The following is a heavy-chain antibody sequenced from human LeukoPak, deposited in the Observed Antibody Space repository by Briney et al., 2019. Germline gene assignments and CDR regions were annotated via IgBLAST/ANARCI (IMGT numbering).Heavy chain of an antibody. V-gene: IGHV3-74*01. J-gene: IGHJ6*03. Sequence: GGSLRLSCAASGFTFSSYWMHWVRQAPGKGMVWVSRINSDGSSTSYADSVKGRFTISRDNAKNTLYLQMNSLRAEDTAVYYCARALGCCSGGSCYPSSYYYYYMDVWGKGTTVTISS. D-gene: IGHD2-15*01. CDR3: ARALGCCSGGSCYPSSYYYYYMDV. CDR1: GFTFSSYW. CDR2: INSDGSST.